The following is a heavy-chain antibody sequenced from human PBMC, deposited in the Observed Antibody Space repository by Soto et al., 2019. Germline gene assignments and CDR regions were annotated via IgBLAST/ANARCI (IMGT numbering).Heavy chain of an antibody. D-gene: IGHD3-22*01. J-gene: IGHJ4*02. V-gene: IGHV3-74*01. Sequence: EVQLVESGGDLVQPGGSLRLSCAASGFTFSTYWMHWVRQAPGKGLLWVSRIKTDGTYATYADSVKGRFTISRANAKNTLYLQMNSLRVEDAAVYYCAAGGSGYYANWGQGTPVTVSS. CDR3: AAGGSGYYAN. CDR2: IKTDGTYA. CDR1: GFTFSTYW.